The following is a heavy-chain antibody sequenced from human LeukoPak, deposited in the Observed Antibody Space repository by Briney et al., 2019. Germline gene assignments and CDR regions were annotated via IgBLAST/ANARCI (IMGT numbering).Heavy chain of an antibody. J-gene: IGHJ4*02. D-gene: IGHD3-22*01. Sequence: GGSLRLSCAASGFTFSSYSMHWVRQAPGKVLEWVAVISYDGRNKYYADSVKGRFTISRDNSKNTLYLQMNSLRAEDTAVYYCARDRGSSGYYYEYYFDYWGQGTLVTVSS. CDR3: ARDRGSSGYYYEYYFDY. CDR1: GFTFSSYS. CDR2: ISYDGRNK. V-gene: IGHV3-30*04.